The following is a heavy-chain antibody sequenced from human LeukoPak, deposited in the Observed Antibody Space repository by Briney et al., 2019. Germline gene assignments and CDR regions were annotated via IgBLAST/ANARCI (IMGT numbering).Heavy chain of an antibody. J-gene: IGHJ2*01. CDR3: ARRARGVRTWYFDL. CDR2: INHSGST. CDR1: GGIFSGNY. V-gene: IGHV4-34*01. Sequence: SETVYLTCAVYGGIFSGNYWSWIRHPPWKGLEWIGEINHSGSTNYNPSLKSRVTISVDTSKNQFSLKLSSVTAADTAVYYCARRARGVRTWYFDLWGRGTLVTVSS. D-gene: IGHD1-1*01.